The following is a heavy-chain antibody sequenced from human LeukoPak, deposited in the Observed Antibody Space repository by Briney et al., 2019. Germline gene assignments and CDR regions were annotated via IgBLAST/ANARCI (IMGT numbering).Heavy chain of an antibody. Sequence: SGTLSLTCTVSGGSISTSSYYWGWIRQPPGKGLEWIGSFYHSRSTYYNASLKSRATISADTSKNQFSLKLSSVTAADTAVYYCARHRWMEVYGSGSYYVDYWGQGTLVTVSS. V-gene: IGHV4-39*01. CDR2: FYHSRST. D-gene: IGHD3-10*01. CDR3: ARHRWMEVYGSGSYYVDY. J-gene: IGHJ4*02. CDR1: GGSISTSSYY.